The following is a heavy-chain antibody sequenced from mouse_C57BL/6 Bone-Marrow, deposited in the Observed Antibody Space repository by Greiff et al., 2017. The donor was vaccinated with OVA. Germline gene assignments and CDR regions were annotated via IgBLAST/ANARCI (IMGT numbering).Heavy chain of an antibody. Sequence: VQLQQPGAELVKPGASVKLSCKASGYTFTSYWMQWVKQRPGQGLEWIGEIDPSDSYTNYNQKFKGKATLTVDTSSSTAYMQLSSLTSEDSAVYYCAREGWLLRDWYFDVWGTGTTVTVSS. CDR1: GYTFTSYW. CDR3: AREGWLLRDWYFDV. J-gene: IGHJ1*03. CDR2: IDPSDSYT. V-gene: IGHV1-50*01. D-gene: IGHD2-3*01.